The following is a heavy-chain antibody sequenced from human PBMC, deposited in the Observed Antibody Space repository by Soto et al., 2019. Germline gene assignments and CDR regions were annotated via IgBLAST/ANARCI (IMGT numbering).Heavy chain of an antibody. J-gene: IGHJ6*02. CDR2: ISYDGSNK. CDR1: GFTFSSYG. Sequence: GGSLRLSCAASGFTFSSYGMHWVRQAPGKGLEWVAVISYDGSNKYYADSVKGRFTISRDNSKNTLYLQMNSLRAEDTAVYYCAKDAHSGSSTNYYYYCMDVWGQGTTVTVSS. V-gene: IGHV3-30*18. D-gene: IGHD6-6*01. CDR3: AKDAHSGSSTNYYYYCMDV.